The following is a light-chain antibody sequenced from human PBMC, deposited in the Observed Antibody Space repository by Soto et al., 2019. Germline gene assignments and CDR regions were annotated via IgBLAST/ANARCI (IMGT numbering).Light chain of an antibody. J-gene: IGKJ4*01. V-gene: IGKV3-20*01. CDR2: DVS. Sequence: EIVLTRSPGTLSSSPGERATLSCRASQSVRNNYLAWYQQKPGQPPRFLIYDVSTRAAGIPDRFSGSGSGTDFTLTISRLEPEDFAVYYCQQYGSTPLTFGGGTKVEIE. CDR1: QSVRNNY. CDR3: QQYGSTPLT.